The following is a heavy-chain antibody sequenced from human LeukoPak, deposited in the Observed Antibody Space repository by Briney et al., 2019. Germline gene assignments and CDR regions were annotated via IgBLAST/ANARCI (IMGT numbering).Heavy chain of an antibody. CDR1: GFPFSSYS. CDR3: ARGGASYYYDSSGFYYDY. V-gene: IGHV3-48*04. Sequence: GSLRLSCAASGFPFSSYSMNWVRQAPGKGLEWVSYISSSSSTIYYADSVKGRFTISRDNAKNSLYLQMNSLRAEDTAVYYCARGGASYYYDSSGFYYDYWGQGTLVTVSS. CDR2: ISSSSSTI. J-gene: IGHJ4*02. D-gene: IGHD3-22*01.